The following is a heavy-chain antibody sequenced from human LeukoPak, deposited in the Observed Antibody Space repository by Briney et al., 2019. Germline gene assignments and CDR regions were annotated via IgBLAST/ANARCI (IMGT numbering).Heavy chain of an antibody. D-gene: IGHD3-10*01. CDR2: IYYSGST. CDR1: GGSISRYY. J-gene: IGHJ6*02. V-gene: IGHV4-59*12. CDR3: ARLSNYYGAGSYYDCMDV. Sequence: PSETLSLTCTVSGGSISRYYWSWIRQPPGKGLEWIGYIYYSGSTNYTPSLKSRVTISVDTSKKQFSLKLSSVTAANTAVYYCARLSNYYGAGSYYDCMDVWGQGTTVTVSS.